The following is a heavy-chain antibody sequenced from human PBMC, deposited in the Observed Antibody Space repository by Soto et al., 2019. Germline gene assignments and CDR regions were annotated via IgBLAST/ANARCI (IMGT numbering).Heavy chain of an antibody. V-gene: IGHV3-30-3*01. Sequence: PGGSLRLSCSAAGFTFSDYALHWVRQAPGKGLEWVAVISYDGSNKYYADSVKGRFTISRDNSKNTLYLQMNSLGAEDTAVYYCAGNMYYYDTSGSNDASDIWGQGTMVTVSS. J-gene: IGHJ3*02. CDR3: AGNMYYYDTSGSNDASDI. D-gene: IGHD3-22*01. CDR2: ISYDGSNK. CDR1: GFTFSDYA.